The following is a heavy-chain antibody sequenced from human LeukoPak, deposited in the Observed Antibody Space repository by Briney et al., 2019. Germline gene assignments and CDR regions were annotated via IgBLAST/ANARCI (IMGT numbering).Heavy chain of an antibody. CDR2: ISSSSSYI. Sequence: PGGSLRLSCAASGFTFSSYAMNWVRQAPGKGLEWVSSISSSSSYIYYADSVKGRFTISRDNAKNSLYLQMNSLRAEDTAVYYCASQHSSGYAYAIDYWGQGTLVTVSS. CDR3: ASQHSSGYAYAIDY. D-gene: IGHD3-22*01. V-gene: IGHV3-21*01. J-gene: IGHJ4*02. CDR1: GFTFSSYA.